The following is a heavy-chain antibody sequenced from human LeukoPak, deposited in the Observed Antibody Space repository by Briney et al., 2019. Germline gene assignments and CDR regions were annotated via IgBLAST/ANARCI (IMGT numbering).Heavy chain of an antibody. Sequence: HPGGSLRLSCAASGFTFSSYAMSWVRQAPGKGLEWVSAISGNGGSTYYADSVKGRFTISRDNSKNTLYLQMNSLRAEDTAVYYCARGHSSSSWSLFDYWGQGTLVTVSS. CDR2: ISGNGGST. V-gene: IGHV3-23*01. J-gene: IGHJ4*02. CDR1: GFTFSSYA. D-gene: IGHD6-6*01. CDR3: ARGHSSSSWSLFDY.